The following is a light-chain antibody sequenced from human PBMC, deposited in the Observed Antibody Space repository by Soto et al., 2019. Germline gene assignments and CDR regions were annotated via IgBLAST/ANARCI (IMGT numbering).Light chain of an antibody. CDR1: QSISSYY. V-gene: IGKV3-20*01. CDR2: TAS. CDR3: QQYSSSSPLT. J-gene: IGKJ4*01. Sequence: EIVLTQSPGTLSLSPGERATLSCRASQSISSYYLAWYQQKPGQAPRLLIYTASSRATGIPDRFSGSGSGTDFTFTISRLEPEDFEVYYCQQYSSSSPLTFGGGTKVEIK.